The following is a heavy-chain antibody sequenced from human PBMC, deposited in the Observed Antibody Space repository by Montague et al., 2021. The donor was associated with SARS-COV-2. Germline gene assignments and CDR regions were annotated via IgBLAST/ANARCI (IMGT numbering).Heavy chain of an antibody. CDR3: ARTFWGSWFGESWFGP. D-gene: IGHD3-10*01. J-gene: IGHJ5*02. V-gene: IGHV4-4*07. CDR1: GGSISTYY. Sequence: SETLSLTCTVSGGSISTYYWSWIRQPAGKGLEWIGRIYTNETTNYNPSLKSRVTMSVDTSKNQFSLKLTSVIAADTAVYYCARTFWGSWFGESWFGPWGQGTLVTVSS. CDR2: IYTNETT.